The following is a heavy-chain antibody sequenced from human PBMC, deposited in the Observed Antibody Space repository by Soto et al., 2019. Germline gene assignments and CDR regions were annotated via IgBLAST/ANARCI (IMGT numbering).Heavy chain of an antibody. CDR2: IYNSETT. Sequence: PSETLSLTCTVSGGSVSSGSFYWTWIRQPPGKGLEWIGYIYNSETTYYNPSLKRRVSMLVDTSKHQFSLILTSVTAADTAVYYGARDRILDGLDVWGQGTTVTVSS. J-gene: IGHJ6*02. CDR1: GGSVSSGSFY. CDR3: ARDRILDGLDV. V-gene: IGHV4-61*01. D-gene: IGHD1-1*01.